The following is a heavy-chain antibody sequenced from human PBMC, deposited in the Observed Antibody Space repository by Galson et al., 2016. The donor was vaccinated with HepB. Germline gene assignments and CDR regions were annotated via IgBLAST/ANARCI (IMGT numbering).Heavy chain of an antibody. Sequence: CAISGDSVSTNSAAWNWIRQSPSRGLEWLGRTYYRSRWYNDYAVSVNSRITINPDTSKNQFSLQLNSVTPEDTAVYYCARVGSMTTVKGYYYYSMDVWGQGTMVTVSS. CDR1: GDSVSTNSAA. D-gene: IGHD4-11*01. V-gene: IGHV6-1*01. J-gene: IGHJ6*02. CDR3: ARVGSMTTVKGYYYYSMDV. CDR2: TYYRSRWYN.